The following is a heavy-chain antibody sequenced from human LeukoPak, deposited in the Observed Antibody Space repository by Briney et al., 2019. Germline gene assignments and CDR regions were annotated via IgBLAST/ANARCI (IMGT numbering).Heavy chain of an antibody. CDR1: GFTFSDSG. CDR3: TTSTRSGSYVDY. CDR2: IRNKANSYAT. Sequence: GGSLRLSCATSGFTFSDSGVHWVRQASGKGLEWVGRIRNKANSYATAYAESVKGRFTISRDDSKNTLYLQMNSLKTEDTAVYYCTTSTRSGSYVDYWGQGTLVTVSS. V-gene: IGHV3-73*01. D-gene: IGHD1-26*01. J-gene: IGHJ4*02.